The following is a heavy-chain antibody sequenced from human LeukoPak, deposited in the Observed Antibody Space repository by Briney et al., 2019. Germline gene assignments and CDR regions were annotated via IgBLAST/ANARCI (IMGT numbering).Heavy chain of an antibody. J-gene: IGHJ4*02. CDR1: EFTFDNFA. CDR3: ARELFDFDY. V-gene: IGHV3-23*01. Sequence: GGSLRLSCAPSEFTFDNFAMTWVRQAPGKGLEWVSEITGSGGSTYYADSVKGRSTISRDNSKNTLYLQMNSLRAEDTAIYYCARELFDFDYWGQGTLVTVSS. D-gene: IGHD3-10*01. CDR2: ITGSGGST.